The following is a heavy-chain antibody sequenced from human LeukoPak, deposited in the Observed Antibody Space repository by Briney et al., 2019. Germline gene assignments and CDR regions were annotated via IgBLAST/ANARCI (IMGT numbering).Heavy chain of an antibody. Sequence: PGGSLRLSCAASGFTFSSFSMNWVRQAPGKGLEWVSSIGSGSGYIYYGDSVKGRFTLSRDNARNSLSLQMNSLRAEDTAIYYCTKDRGTTGPYDYWGQGILVSVSS. D-gene: IGHD2-2*01. CDR1: GFTFSSFS. V-gene: IGHV3-21*01. CDR3: TKDRGTTGPYDY. CDR2: IGSGSGYI. J-gene: IGHJ4*02.